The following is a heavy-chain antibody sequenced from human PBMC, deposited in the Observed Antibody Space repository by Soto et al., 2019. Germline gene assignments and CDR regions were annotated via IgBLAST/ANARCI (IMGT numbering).Heavy chain of an antibody. CDR2: IDTGNGNT. J-gene: IGHJ4*02. CDR3: ARDAKWDPRGVEAQQDDYFDL. V-gene: IGHV1-3*04. CDR1: RYTFTNYA. Sequence: QVQLVQSGAEVKKPGASVKVSCKASRYTFTNYAIHWLRQAPGQSLEWMGWIDTGNGNTKYSQKFQGRVTITADTYAHTADMDLSSLSSEDTAVYYCARDAKWDPRGVEAQQDDYFDLWGQGTLVTVSS. D-gene: IGHD1-26*01.